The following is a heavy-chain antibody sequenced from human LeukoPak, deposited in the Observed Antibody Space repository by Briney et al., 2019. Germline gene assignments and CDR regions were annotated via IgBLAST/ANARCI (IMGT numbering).Heavy chain of an antibody. V-gene: IGHV4-39*07. CDR3: ARPSSGLRVGDAFDI. J-gene: IGHJ3*02. CDR1: GGSISSSSYY. Sequence: PSETLSLTCTVSGGSISSSSYYWGWIRQPPGKGLEWIGSIYHSGSTYYNPSLKSRVTISVDTSKNQFSLKLSSVTAADTAVYYCARPSSGLRVGDAFDIWGQGTMVTVSS. CDR2: IYHSGST. D-gene: IGHD5-12*01.